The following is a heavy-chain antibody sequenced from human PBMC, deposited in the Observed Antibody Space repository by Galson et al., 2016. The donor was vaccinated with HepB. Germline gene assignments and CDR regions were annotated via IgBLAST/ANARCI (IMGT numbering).Heavy chain of an antibody. CDR3: AKDEFRGESGSHQGSYFGMNV. Sequence: SLRLSCAASGFTFSSYGMHWVRQAPGKGLEWVAVISYDGSNKYYADSVKGRFTISRDNSKNTLYLQMNNVRAEDTAVYYCAKDEFRGESGSHQGSYFGMNVWGQGTTVTVSS. CDR2: ISYDGSNK. CDR1: GFTFSSYG. V-gene: IGHV3-30*18. J-gene: IGHJ6*02. D-gene: IGHD3-10*01.